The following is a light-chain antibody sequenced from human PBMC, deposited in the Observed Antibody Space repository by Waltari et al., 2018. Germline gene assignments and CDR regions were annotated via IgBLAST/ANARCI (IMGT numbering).Light chain of an antibody. V-gene: IGKV3-11*01. Sequence: IVLPQSPATLSLSPGERATLSCRASQSISRYLAWYQQKPGKAPRLLNCDGANRATGIPARFSGSGSKTDFTLTIASLEPEDSAVYYCQQSYNWPRTFGQGTKVEIK. CDR2: DGA. CDR3: QQSYNWPRT. CDR1: QSISRY. J-gene: IGKJ1*01.